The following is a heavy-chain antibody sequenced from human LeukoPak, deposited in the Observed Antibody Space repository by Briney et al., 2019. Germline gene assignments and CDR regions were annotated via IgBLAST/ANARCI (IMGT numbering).Heavy chain of an antibody. V-gene: IGHV3-9*01. CDR1: GFTFDDYA. J-gene: IGHJ2*01. Sequence: AGGSLRLSCAASGFTFDDYAMHWVRQAPGKGLEWVSGISWNSGSIGYADSVKGRFTISRDNAKNSLYLQMNSLRAEDTALYYCAKGRMTTVTSWYFDLWGRGTLVTVSS. CDR2: ISWNSGSI. D-gene: IGHD4-17*01. CDR3: AKGRMTTVTSWYFDL.